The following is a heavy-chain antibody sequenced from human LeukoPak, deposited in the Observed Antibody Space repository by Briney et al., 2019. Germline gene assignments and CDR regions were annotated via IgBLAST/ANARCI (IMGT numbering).Heavy chain of an antibody. CDR1: GGSFSGYY. D-gene: IGHD5-12*01. CDR3: ARGNPLDSGYDYGIDY. J-gene: IGHJ4*02. Sequence: SSETLSLTCAVYGGSFSGYYWSWIRQPPGKGLEWIGEINHSGSTNYNPSLKSRVTISVDTSKNQFSLKLSSVTAADTAVYYCARGNPLDSGYDYGIDYWGQGTLVTVSS. CDR2: INHSGST. V-gene: IGHV4-34*01.